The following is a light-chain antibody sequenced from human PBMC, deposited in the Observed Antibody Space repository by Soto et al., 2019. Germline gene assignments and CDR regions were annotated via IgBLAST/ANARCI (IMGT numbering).Light chain of an antibody. CDR1: NSDVGHYNY. CDR3: CSYAGSSWI. J-gene: IGLJ2*01. CDR2: DVD. V-gene: IGLV2-11*01. Sequence: QSVLTQPRSVSGSPGQSVTISCTGTNSDVGHYNYVSWYQQHPGKAPNLIIFDVDKRPSGVPDRFSGSKSGNTASLTISGLQAEDEADYYCCSYAGSSWIFGGGTKLTVL.